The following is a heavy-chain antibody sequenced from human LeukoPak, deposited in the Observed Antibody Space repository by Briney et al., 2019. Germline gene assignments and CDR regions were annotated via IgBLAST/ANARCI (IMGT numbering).Heavy chain of an antibody. V-gene: IGHV3-11*01. Sequence: GGSLRLSCAASEFTFSDYHMSWIRQVPGKGLEWVSYISGSSSTIYYANSVKGRFTISRDNAKNLLYLQMNSLRAEDTAVYYCAREGGNWGEGYFDYWGQGTLVTVSS. J-gene: IGHJ4*02. D-gene: IGHD7-27*01. CDR2: ISGSSSTI. CDR3: AREGGNWGEGYFDY. CDR1: EFTFSDYH.